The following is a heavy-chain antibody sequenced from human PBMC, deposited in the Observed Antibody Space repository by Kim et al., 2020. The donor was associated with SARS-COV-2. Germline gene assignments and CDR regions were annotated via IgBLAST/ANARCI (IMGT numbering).Heavy chain of an antibody. J-gene: IGHJ4*02. V-gene: IGHV4-31*03. Sequence: SETLSLTCTVSGGSISSGGYYWSWIRQHPGKGLEWIGYIYYSGSTYYNPSLKSRVTISVDTSKNQFSLKLSSVTAADTAVYYCARVESGSYYFDYWGQGTLVTVSS. CDR1: GGSISSGGYY. D-gene: IGHD1-26*01. CDR3: ARVESGSYYFDY. CDR2: IYYSGST.